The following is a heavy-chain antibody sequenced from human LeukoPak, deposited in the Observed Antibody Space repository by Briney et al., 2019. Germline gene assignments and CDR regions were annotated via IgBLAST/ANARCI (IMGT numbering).Heavy chain of an antibody. V-gene: IGHV4-39*01. CDR2: IYYSGST. Sequence: SETLSLTCTVSGGSISSSSYYWGWIRQPPGKGLEWIGTIYYSGSTYYNPSLKSRLTISVDTSKNQFSLKLSSVTAADTAVYYRARTSGGYHWDFDYWGQGTLVTVSS. CDR3: ARTSGGYHWDFDY. CDR1: GGSISSSSYY. J-gene: IGHJ4*02. D-gene: IGHD3-22*01.